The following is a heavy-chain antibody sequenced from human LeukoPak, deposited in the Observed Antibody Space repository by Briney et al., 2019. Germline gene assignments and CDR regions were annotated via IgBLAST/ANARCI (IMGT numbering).Heavy chain of an antibody. CDR1: GFTFSSYA. CDR2: ISGSGDST. Sequence: GGSLRLSCAASGFTFSSYAMTWVRQAPGKGLEWVSGISGSGDSTYYADSVKGRFTISRDNSKNTLYLQMNSLRAEDTAVYYCAKDHPYCGGDCYEVAYYFDYWGQGTLVTVSS. V-gene: IGHV3-23*01. CDR3: AKDHPYCGGDCYEVAYYFDY. D-gene: IGHD2-21*01. J-gene: IGHJ4*02.